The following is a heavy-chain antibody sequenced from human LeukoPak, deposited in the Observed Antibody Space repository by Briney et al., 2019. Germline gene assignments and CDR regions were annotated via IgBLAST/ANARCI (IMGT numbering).Heavy chain of an antibody. J-gene: IGHJ4*02. Sequence: PSETLSLTCAVYGGSFSGYYWSWIRQPPGKGLEWIGEINHSGSTNYNPSLKSRVTISVDTSKNQFSLKLSSVTAADTAVYYCARRGDYYDSSGYYPWYFDYRGLGTLVTVSS. V-gene: IGHV4-34*01. CDR3: ARRGDYYDSSGYYPWYFDY. CDR1: GGSFSGYY. CDR2: INHSGST. D-gene: IGHD3-22*01.